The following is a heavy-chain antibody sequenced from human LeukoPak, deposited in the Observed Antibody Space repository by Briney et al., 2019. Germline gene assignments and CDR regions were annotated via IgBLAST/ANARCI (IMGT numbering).Heavy chain of an antibody. CDR2: IYYSGST. D-gene: IGHD2-2*01. J-gene: IGHJ6*02. CDR3: ARIPAAISGYYYYYGMDV. V-gene: IGHV4-59*01. CDR1: GGSISSYY. Sequence: SETLSLTCTVSGGSISSYYWSWIRQPPGKGLEWIGYIYYSGSTNYNPSLKSRVTISVDTSKNQFSLKLSSVTAADTAVYYCARIPAAISGYYYYYGMDVWGQGTTVTVSS.